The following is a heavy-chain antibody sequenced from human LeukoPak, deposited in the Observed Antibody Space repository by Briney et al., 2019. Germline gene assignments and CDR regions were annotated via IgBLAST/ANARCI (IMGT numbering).Heavy chain of an antibody. Sequence: KTSETLSLTCTVSGGSISSSSYYWGWIRQPPGKGLEWIGSIYYSGSTYYNPSLKSRVTISVDTSKNQFSLKLSSVTAADTAVYYCARGKSSGWKIGFDPWGQGTLVTVSS. CDR3: ARGKSSGWKIGFDP. CDR2: IYYSGST. V-gene: IGHV4-39*07. J-gene: IGHJ5*02. D-gene: IGHD6-19*01. CDR1: GGSISSSSYY.